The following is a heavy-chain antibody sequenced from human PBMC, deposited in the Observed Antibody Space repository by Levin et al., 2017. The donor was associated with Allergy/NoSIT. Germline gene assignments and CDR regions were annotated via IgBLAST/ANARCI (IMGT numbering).Heavy chain of an antibody. CDR1: GFTFSNYW. Sequence: PGGSLRLSCAASGFTFSNYWMSWVRQAPGKGLEWVANIKQDGSEEYYVDSVKGRFSISRDNAKNSLYLQMNSLRADDTAIYYCARDEPYDYGSCVLHYWGQGILVTVSS. D-gene: IGHD3-3*01. CDR2: IKQDGSEE. CDR3: ARDEPYDYGSCVLHY. J-gene: IGHJ4*02. V-gene: IGHV3-7*01.